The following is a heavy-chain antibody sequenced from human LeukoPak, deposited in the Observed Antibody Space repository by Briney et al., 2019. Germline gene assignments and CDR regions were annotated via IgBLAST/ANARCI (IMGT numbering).Heavy chain of an antibody. Sequence: ASVKVYCKASGYTFSGHAMHWVRQAPGQRPEWMGWINIGDGDTRYSQKLQDRVTITRDTSATTVYLDLTSLRSEDTAVYYCARDLAGGSYNAGFGYWGQGTLVTVSS. CDR3: ARDLAGGSYNAGFGY. J-gene: IGHJ4*02. V-gene: IGHV1-3*04. D-gene: IGHD1-26*01. CDR2: INIGDGDT. CDR1: GYTFSGHA.